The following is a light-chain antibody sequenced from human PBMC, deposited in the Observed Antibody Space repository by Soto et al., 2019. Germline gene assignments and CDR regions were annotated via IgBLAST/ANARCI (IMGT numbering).Light chain of an antibody. CDR2: GNI. CDR3: QSYDSSRRGV. CDR1: SSNIGAGYD. Sequence: QSALTQPPSVSGAPGQRVTISCTGSSSNIGAGYDVHWYQQLPGTAPKLLIYGNINRPSGVPDRFSGSKSGTSASLAITGLQAEDEADYYCQSYDSSRRGVFGGGTKLTVL. V-gene: IGLV1-40*01. J-gene: IGLJ3*02.